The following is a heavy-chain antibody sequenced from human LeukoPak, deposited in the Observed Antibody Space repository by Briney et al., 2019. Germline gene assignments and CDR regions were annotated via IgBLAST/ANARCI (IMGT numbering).Heavy chain of an antibody. CDR3: ARERIDYGDYDY. D-gene: IGHD4-17*01. J-gene: IGHJ4*02. CDR1: GGSISSGGYY. CDR2: IYYSGST. Sequence: PSETLSLTCTVSGGSISSGGYYWSWIRQHPGKGLEWIGYIYYSGSTYYNPSLKSRVTISVVTSKNQFSLKLSSVTAADTAVYYCARERIDYGDYDYWGQGTLVTVSS. V-gene: IGHV4-31*03.